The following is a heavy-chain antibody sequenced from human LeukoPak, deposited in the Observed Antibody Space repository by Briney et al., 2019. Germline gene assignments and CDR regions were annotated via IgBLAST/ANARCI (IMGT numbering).Heavy chain of an antibody. CDR2: IAYDGSYK. CDR3: AKGGYYDSGGYPRFDY. J-gene: IGHJ4*02. Sequence: PGRSLRLSCTASGCTFSSYDMHWVGQAPGKGLKWVATIAYDGSYKYYADSVKGRFTISRDNSRNTLYLQMNSLRAEDTAVYYCAKGGYYDSGGYPRFDYWGQGTLVTVSS. D-gene: IGHD3-22*01. V-gene: IGHV3-30*18. CDR1: GCTFSSYD.